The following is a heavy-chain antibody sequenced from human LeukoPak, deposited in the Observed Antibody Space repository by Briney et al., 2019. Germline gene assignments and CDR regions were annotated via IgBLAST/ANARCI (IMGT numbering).Heavy chain of an antibody. CDR1: GFTVSSNY. J-gene: IGHJ6*02. V-gene: IGHV3-53*01. CDR2: IYSGGST. CDR3: ARDPPHYYGMDV. Sequence: PGGSLRLSCAASGFTVSSNYMSWVRQAPGKGLEWVSVIYSGGSTYYADSVKGRFTISRDNSKNTLYLQMNSLRAEDTAVYYCARDPPHYYGMDVWGQGTTDTVSS.